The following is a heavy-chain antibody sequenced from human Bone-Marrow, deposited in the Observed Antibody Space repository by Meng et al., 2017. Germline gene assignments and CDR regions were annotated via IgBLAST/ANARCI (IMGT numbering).Heavy chain of an antibody. J-gene: IGHJ4*02. CDR1: GFTFSSYW. D-gene: IGHD3-22*01. CDR3: ARESYYYDSSGYYFGHPGY. V-gene: IGHV3-7*01. Sequence: GESLKISCAASGFTFSSYWMSWVRQAPGKGLEWVANIKQDGSEKYYVDSVKGRFTISRDNAKNSLYLQMNSLRAEDTAVYYCARESYYYDSSGYYFGHPGYWGQGTLVTFSS. CDR2: IKQDGSEK.